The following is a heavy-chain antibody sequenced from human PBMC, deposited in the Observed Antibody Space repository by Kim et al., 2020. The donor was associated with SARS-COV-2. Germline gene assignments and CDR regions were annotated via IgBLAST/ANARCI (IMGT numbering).Heavy chain of an antibody. CDR2: INHSGST. Sequence: SETLSLTCAVYGGSFSGYYWSWIRQPPGKGLEWIGEINHSGSTNYNPSLKSRVTISVDTSKNQFSLKLSSVTAADTAVYYCARGRSIQRTMARGENNRRGGTIWFDPWGQGTLVTVSS. CDR3: ARGRSIQRTMARGENNRRGGTIWFDP. V-gene: IGHV4-34*01. J-gene: IGHJ5*02. D-gene: IGHD3-10*01. CDR1: GGSFSGYY.